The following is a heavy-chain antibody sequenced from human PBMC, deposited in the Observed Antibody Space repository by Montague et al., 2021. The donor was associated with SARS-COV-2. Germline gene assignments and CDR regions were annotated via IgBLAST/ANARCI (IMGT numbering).Heavy chain of an antibody. CDR1: GGSISNYY. J-gene: IGHJ6*02. CDR3: ARRGVVVIPAVVEYYYGMDV. CDR2: INYSGSA. Sequence: SETLSLTCTVSGGSISNYYWNWIRQSPGKGLEWIGYINYSGSANYNPSLKSRVTISVDTSKNQLSLNLSSVTAADTAVYYCARRGVVVIPAVVEYYYGMDVWGQGITVTVSS. D-gene: IGHD2-2*01. V-gene: IGHV4-59*01.